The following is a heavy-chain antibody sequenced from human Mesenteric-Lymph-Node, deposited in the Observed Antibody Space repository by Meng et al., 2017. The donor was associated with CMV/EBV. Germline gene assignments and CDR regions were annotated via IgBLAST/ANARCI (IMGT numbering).Heavy chain of an antibody. CDR3: AREYYDILTGYSHFFDS. J-gene: IGHJ4*02. D-gene: IGHD3-9*01. CDR2: IYYSGST. Sequence: SETLSLTCTVSGGSISSYYWSWIRQPPGKGLEWIGYIYYSGSTNYNPSLKSRVTISVDTSKNQFSLKLSSVTAADTAVYYSAREYYDILTGYSHFFDSWGQGTLVTVSS. V-gene: IGHV4-59*01. CDR1: GGSISSYY.